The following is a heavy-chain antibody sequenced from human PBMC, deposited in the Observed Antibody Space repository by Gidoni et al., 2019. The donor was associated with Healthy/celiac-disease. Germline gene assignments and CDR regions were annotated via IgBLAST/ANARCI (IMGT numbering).Heavy chain of an antibody. D-gene: IGHD6-19*01. CDR3: ARETPLSIAVAGPFDY. CDR1: GFTFSSYG. V-gene: IGHV3-33*01. J-gene: IGHJ4*02. CDR2: IWYDGSNK. Sequence: QVQLVESGGGVVQPGRPLRLSCAASGFTFSSYGMHWVRLAPGKGLEWVAVIWYDGSNKYYADSVKGRFTISRDNSKNTLYLQMNSLRAEDTAVYYCARETPLSIAVAGPFDYWGQGTLVTVSS.